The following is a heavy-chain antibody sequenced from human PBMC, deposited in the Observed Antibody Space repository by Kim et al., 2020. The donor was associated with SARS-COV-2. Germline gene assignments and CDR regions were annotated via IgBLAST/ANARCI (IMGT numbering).Heavy chain of an antibody. V-gene: IGHV3-11*01. Sequence: DRITISRDNTKNSLYLHMNCLRAEDTAVYYCARAHRLWFAELFAAFDIWGQGTMVTVSS. CDR3: ARAHRLWFAELFAAFDI. J-gene: IGHJ3*02. D-gene: IGHD3-10*01.